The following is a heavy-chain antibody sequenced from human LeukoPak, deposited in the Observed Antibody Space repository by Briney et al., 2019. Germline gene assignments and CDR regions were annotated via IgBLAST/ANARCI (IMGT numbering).Heavy chain of an antibody. CDR2: ISRSSETI. CDR1: GLIFSSYS. Sequence: GGSLRLSCAASGLIFSSYSMNWVRQAPGKGLEWISYISRSSETIYFADSLEGRFTISRDNSKNTLYLQMNSLRAEDTAVYYCAREGGGSLDWHDAFDIWGQGTMVTVSS. V-gene: IGHV3-48*01. CDR3: AREGGGSLDWHDAFDI. D-gene: IGHD2-15*01. J-gene: IGHJ3*02.